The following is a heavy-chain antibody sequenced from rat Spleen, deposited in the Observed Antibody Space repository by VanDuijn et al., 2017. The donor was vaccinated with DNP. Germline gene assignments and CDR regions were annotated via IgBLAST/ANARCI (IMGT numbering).Heavy chain of an antibody. Sequence: EVQLVESGGGLVQPGRSLKLSCAASGFTFRNYDMAWVRQAPTKGLEWVATITISGSRTYYPDSVKGRFTVSRDDAKSSLYLEMNSLRSDDTAAYYCARDLGGDYWGQGVMVTVSS. J-gene: IGHJ2*01. V-gene: IGHV5-25*01. D-gene: IGHD5-1*01. CDR3: ARDLGGDY. CDR2: ITISGSRT. CDR1: GFTFRNYD.